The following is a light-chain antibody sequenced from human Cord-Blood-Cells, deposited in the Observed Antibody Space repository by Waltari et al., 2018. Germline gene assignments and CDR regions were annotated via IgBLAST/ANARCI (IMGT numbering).Light chain of an antibody. V-gene: IGKV1-39*01. CDR2: AAS. Sequence: PSSLSASVGDRVTITCRASQSISSYLNWYQQKPGKAPKLLIYAASSLQSGVPSRFSGSGSGTDFTLTISSLQPEDFATYYCQQSYSTPRTFGQGTKLEIK. CDR3: QQSYSTPRT. J-gene: IGKJ2*01. CDR1: QSISSY.